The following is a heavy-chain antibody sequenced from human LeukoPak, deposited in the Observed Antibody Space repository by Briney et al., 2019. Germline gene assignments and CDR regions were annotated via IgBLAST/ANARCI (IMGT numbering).Heavy chain of an antibody. CDR1: GFTFSNAW. D-gene: IGHD5-18*01. V-gene: IGHV3-15*01. Sequence: GGSLRLSCAASGFTFSNAWMSWVRQAPGKGLEWVGGIKSKTDGGTTDYAAPVKGRFTISRDDSKNTLYLQMNSLRAEDTAVYYCAKDVGYSYGYGGDYWGQGTLVTVSS. J-gene: IGHJ4*02. CDR3: AKDVGYSYGYGGDY. CDR2: IKSKTDGGTT.